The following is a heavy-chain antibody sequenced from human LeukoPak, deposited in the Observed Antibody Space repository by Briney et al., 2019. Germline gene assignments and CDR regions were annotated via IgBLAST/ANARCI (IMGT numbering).Heavy chain of an antibody. V-gene: IGHV3-23*01. CDR3: AKDPPYYYDSSGYGGGAFDI. CDR2: ISGSGGST. CDR1: GFTFSSYE. Sequence: GGSLRLSCAASGFTFSSYEMNWVRQAPGKGLEWVSAISGSGGSTYYADSVKGRFTISRDNSKNTLYLQMNSLRAEDTAVYYCAKDPPYYYDSSGYGGGAFDIWGQGTMVTVSS. D-gene: IGHD3-22*01. J-gene: IGHJ3*02.